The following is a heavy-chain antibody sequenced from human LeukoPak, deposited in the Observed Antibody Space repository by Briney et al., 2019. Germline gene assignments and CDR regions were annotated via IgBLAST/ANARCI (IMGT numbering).Heavy chain of an antibody. CDR1: GYTFTSYD. V-gene: IGHV1-8*01. CDR3: ARDRPRNFDWLTYAEYFQH. J-gene: IGHJ1*01. Sequence: ASVKVSCKASGYTFTSYDINWVRQATGQGLEWMGWMNPNSGNTGYAQKFQGRVTMTRNTSISTAYMELSSLRSEDTAVYYCARDRPRNFDWLTYAEYFQHWGQGTLVTVSS. D-gene: IGHD3-9*01. CDR2: MNPNSGNT.